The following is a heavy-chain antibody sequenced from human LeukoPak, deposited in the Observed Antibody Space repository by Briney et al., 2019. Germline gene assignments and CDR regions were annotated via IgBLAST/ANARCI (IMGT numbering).Heavy chain of an antibody. V-gene: IGHV4-34*01. CDR1: GGSFSGYY. J-gene: IGHJ3*01. CDR2: INHSGST. Sequence: SETLSLTCAVYGGSFSGYYWSWIRQPPGKGLEWIGEINHSGSTNYNPSLKSRVTISVDTSKNQFSLKLSSVTAADTAVYYCARTLSDHAFDVWGQGTMVTVSS. CDR3: ARTLSDHAFDV. D-gene: IGHD2/OR15-2a*01.